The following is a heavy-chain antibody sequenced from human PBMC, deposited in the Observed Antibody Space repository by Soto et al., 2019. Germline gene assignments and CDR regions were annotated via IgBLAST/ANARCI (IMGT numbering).Heavy chain of an antibody. CDR2: INHSGST. D-gene: IGHD2-8*01. J-gene: IGHJ6*02. CDR1: GGSFSGYY. CDR3: ARGPDIVLMVYAYYYYGMDV. Sequence: PSETLSLTCAVYGGSFSGYYWSWIRQPPGKGLEWIGEINHSGSTNYNPSLKSRVTISVDTSKNQFSLKLSSVTAADTAVYYCARGPDIVLMVYAYYYYGMDVWGQGTTVTVS. V-gene: IGHV4-34*01.